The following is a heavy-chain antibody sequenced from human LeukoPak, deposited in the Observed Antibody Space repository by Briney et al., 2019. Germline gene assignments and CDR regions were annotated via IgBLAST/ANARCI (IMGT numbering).Heavy chain of an antibody. CDR2: ITSSSTY. Sequence: KPGGSLRLSCAASGFTLSTYNTHWVRQAPGKGLEWVSSITSSSTYYADSVKGRFTISSDNAKSSLYLQMNSLRAEDTAVYYCARERVTTTAFDIWGQGTMVTVSP. V-gene: IGHV3-21*01. CDR1: GFTLSTYN. CDR3: ARERVTTTAFDI. J-gene: IGHJ3*02. D-gene: IGHD5-12*01.